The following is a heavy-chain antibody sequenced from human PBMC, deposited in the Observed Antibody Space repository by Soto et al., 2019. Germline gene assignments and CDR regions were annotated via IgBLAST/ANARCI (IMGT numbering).Heavy chain of an antibody. D-gene: IGHD3-22*01. Sequence: QVQLQESGPGLVKPSQTLSLTCTVSGGSISSGDYYWSWIRQHPGKGLERIGYIYYSGSTYYNPSLKSRVTISVDTSKNQFSLKLSSVTAADTAVYYCARIRRRNFDSSVYYLEYWGKGTLVTVS. CDR3: ARIRRRNFDSSVYYLEY. J-gene: IGHJ4*02. CDR2: IYYSGST. CDR1: GGSISSGDYY. V-gene: IGHV4-30-4*01.